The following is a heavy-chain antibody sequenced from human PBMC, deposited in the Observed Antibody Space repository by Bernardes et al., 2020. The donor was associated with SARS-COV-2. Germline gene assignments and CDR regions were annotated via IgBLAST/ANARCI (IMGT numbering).Heavy chain of an antibody. CDR1: GFTFSSYW. CDR3: ARDSVAAAGTDYYYYYGMDF. Sequence: GGSLRLSCAASGFTFSSYWMSWVRQAPGKGLEWVANIKQDGSEKYYVDSVKGRFTISRDNAKNSLYLQMNSLRAEDTAVYYCARDSVAAAGTDYYYYYGMDFWGQGTTVIVSS. J-gene: IGHJ6*02. V-gene: IGHV3-7*01. D-gene: IGHD6-13*01. CDR2: IKQDGSEK.